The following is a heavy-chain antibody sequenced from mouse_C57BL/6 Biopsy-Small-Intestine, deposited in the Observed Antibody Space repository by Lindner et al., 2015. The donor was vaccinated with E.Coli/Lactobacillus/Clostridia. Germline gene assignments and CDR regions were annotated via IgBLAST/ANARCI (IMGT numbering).Heavy chain of an antibody. CDR1: GYTFTTYG. CDR2: ITAHTGNT. V-gene: IGHV1-81*01. CDR3: ARGGIQSWPLDY. Sequence: SVKVSCKASGYTFTTYGFSWVRQAPGQGLEWMGWITAHTGNTNYAQKLQGRVTMTSDTSTSTTYMELRSLRSDDTGVYYCARGGIQSWPLDYWGQGTLVTVSS. J-gene: IGHJ4*01. D-gene: IGHD5-2*01.